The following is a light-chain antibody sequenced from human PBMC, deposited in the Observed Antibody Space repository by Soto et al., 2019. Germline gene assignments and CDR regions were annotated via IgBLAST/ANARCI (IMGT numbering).Light chain of an antibody. CDR2: DES. J-gene: IGKJ1*01. CDR1: QNISSY. CDR3: QQSYSTPPT. Sequence: IQMTQSPSSLSASVGDRVTVTCLASQNISSYLNWYQQKPGKAPKLLIYDESSLQSGVPSRFSGSGSGTDFTLTISSLQPEDFATYYCQQSYSTPPTFGQGTKVDIK. V-gene: IGKV1-39*01.